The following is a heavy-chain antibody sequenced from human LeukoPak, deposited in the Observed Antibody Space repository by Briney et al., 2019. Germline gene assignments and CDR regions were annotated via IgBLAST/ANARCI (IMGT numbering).Heavy chain of an antibody. CDR1: GFTFSSYA. Sequence: GGSLRLSCAASGFTFSSYAMHWVRQAPGKGLEWVAVISYDGSNKYYADSVKGRFTISRDNSKNTLYLQMNSLRAEDTAVYYCARGPDYGDYVYWGQGTLVTVSS. D-gene: IGHD4-17*01. V-gene: IGHV3-30*04. CDR2: ISYDGSNK. J-gene: IGHJ4*02. CDR3: ARGPDYGDYVY.